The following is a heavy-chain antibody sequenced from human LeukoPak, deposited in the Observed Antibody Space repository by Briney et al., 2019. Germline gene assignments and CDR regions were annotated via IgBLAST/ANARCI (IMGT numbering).Heavy chain of an antibody. CDR1: GGSISGHY. Sequence: SETLSLTCTVSGGSISGHYWSWIRQPPGKGLEWIGYIYYSESTNYNPSLKSRVTISVDTSKNQFSLKLSSVTAADTAVYYCARARGYYDSSGYLDWGQGTLVTVSS. CDR2: IYYSEST. J-gene: IGHJ4*02. D-gene: IGHD3-22*01. CDR3: ARARGYYDSSGYLD. V-gene: IGHV4-59*11.